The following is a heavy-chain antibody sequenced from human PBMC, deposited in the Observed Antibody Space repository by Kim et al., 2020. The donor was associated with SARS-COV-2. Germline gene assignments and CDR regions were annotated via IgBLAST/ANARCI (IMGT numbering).Heavy chain of an antibody. D-gene: IGHD4-17*01. CDR2: IIPILGIA. J-gene: IGHJ5*02. Sequence: SVKVSCKASGGTFSSYAISWVRRAPGQGLEWMGRIIPILGIANYAQKFQGRVTITADKSTSTAYMELSSLRSEDTAVYYCARDPTKTRYGAYDWFDPWGQGTLVTVSS. CDR3: ARDPTKTRYGAYDWFDP. V-gene: IGHV1-69*04. CDR1: GGTFSSYA.